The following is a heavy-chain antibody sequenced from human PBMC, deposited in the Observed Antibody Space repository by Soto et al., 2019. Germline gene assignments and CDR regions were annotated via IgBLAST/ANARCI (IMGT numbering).Heavy chain of an antibody. CDR2: INPRDVDT. CDR1: GYIFTTYY. D-gene: IGHD3-16*01. Sequence: ASVKVSCKASGYIFTTYYMHWVRQAPGQELEWMGIINPRDVDTRHAQKFQGRVTMTSDTSTSTVYMELGSLRSEDTAVYYCAKNPNWGSNYFDYWGQGTLVTVSS. V-gene: IGHV1-46*01. CDR3: AKNPNWGSNYFDY. J-gene: IGHJ4*02.